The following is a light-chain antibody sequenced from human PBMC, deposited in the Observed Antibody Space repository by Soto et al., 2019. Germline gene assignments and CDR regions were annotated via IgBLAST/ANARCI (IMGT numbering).Light chain of an antibody. V-gene: IGKV3-20*01. Sequence: EIVLTQSPGTLSFSPGERATLTCRASQSVSSSYLAWYQQKPGQAPRLLIYGASSRATGIPDRFSGSGSGTDFTLTISGLEPEDFAVYYCQQYGNSPFTFGPGTKVDLK. CDR1: QSVSSSY. J-gene: IGKJ3*01. CDR3: QQYGNSPFT. CDR2: GAS.